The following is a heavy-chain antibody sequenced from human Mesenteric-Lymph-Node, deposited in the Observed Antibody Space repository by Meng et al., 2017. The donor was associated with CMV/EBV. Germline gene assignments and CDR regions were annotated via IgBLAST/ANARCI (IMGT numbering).Heavy chain of an antibody. D-gene: IGHD4-23*01. CDR3: ARDSGERPVATPEDSAFDI. J-gene: IGHJ3*02. V-gene: IGHV3-48*03. CDR2: ISSSGSTI. Sequence: GGSLRLSCAASGFTFSSYEMNWVRQAPGKGLEWVSYISSSGSTIYYAASVKGRFTISRDNAKNSIYLQMNNLRDEDTAVYYCARDSGERPVATPEDSAFDIWGQGTMVTVSS. CDR1: GFTFSSYE.